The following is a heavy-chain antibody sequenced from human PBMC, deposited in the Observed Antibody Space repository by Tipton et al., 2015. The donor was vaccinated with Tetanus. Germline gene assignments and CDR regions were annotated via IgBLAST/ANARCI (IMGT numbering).Heavy chain of an antibody. V-gene: IGHV4-39*07. Sequence: GLVKPSETLSLTCTVSGGSIDSSTSYWGWIRQPPGRGLEWIGSISNSGGTFYNPSLKSRVTISVDTSKNQFSLNLSSVTAADTAVYYCARGSRYYFEYWGQGTLVTVSS. CDR2: ISNSGGT. CDR3: ARGSRYYFEY. J-gene: IGHJ4*02. CDR1: GGSIDSSTSY.